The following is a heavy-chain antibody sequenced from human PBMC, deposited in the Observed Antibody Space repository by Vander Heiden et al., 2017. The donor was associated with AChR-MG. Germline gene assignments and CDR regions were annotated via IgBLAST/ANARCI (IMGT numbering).Heavy chain of an antibody. CDR1: GFTFSSYA. CDR2: ISGSGGST. J-gene: IGHJ4*02. V-gene: IGHV3-23*01. Sequence: EVQLLESGGGLVQPGGSLRLSCAASGFTFSSYAMSWVRQAPGKGLEWVSAISGSGGSTYYADSVKGRFTISRDNSKNTLYLQMNSLRAEDTAVYYCAVGYCSSTSCYNPFDYWGQGTLVTVSS. CDR3: AVGYCSSTSCYNPFDY. D-gene: IGHD2-2*01.